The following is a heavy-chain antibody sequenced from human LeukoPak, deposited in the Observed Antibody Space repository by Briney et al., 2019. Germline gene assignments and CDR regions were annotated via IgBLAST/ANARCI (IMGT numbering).Heavy chain of an antibody. J-gene: IGHJ3*02. D-gene: IGHD5-24*01. CDR1: GFTFSSYG. CDR3: ARRAYNWGAFDI. CDR2: ISYDGSNK. V-gene: IGHV3-30*03. Sequence: GRSLRLSCAASGFTFSSYGMHWVRQAPGKGLEWVAVISYDGSNKYYADSVKGRFTISKDISKNTLYLQMNSLRAEDTAVYYCARRAYNWGAFDIWGQGTMVTVSS.